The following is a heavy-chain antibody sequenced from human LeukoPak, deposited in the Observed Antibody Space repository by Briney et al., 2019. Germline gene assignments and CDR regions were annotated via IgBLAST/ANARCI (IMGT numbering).Heavy chain of an antibody. D-gene: IGHD2-15*01. CDR1: GGTFSSYA. CDR2: SIPIFGTA. CDR3: AGDIVVVVAATGLSAFDI. Sequence: SVKVSCKASGGTFSSYAISWVRQAPGQGLEWMGGSIPIFGTANYAQKFQGRVTITADESTSTAYMELSSLRSEDTAVYYCAGDIVVVVAATGLSAFDIWGQGTMVTVSS. V-gene: IGHV1-69*13. J-gene: IGHJ3*02.